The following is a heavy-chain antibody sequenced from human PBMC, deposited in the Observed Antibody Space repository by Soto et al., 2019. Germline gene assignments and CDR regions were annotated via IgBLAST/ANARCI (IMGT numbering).Heavy chain of an antibody. J-gene: IGHJ4*02. Sequence: GSLRLSCAASGFTFSSYWMSWVPQAPGKGLEWVANIKQDGSEKYYVDSVKGRFTISRDNAKNSLYLQMNSLRAEDTAVYYCARDCGECYRKVGYFDYWGQGTLVTASS. CDR3: ARDCGECYRKVGYFDY. CDR1: GFTFSSYW. CDR2: IKQDGSEK. V-gene: IGHV3-7*03. D-gene: IGHD2-21*01.